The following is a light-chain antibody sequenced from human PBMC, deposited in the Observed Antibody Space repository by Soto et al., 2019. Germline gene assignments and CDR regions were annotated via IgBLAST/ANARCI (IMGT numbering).Light chain of an antibody. CDR1: QSVRSNY. CDR2: GAS. J-gene: IGKJ2*01. CDR3: QQYGSSVYT. Sequence: EIVLTQSPGTLSLSPGERATLSCRASQSVRSNYLAWYQQKPGQAPRLLIYGASSRATGLPDRFSGSGSGTDFTLTISRLETEDFAVYYCQQYGSSVYTFGQGTKLEIK. V-gene: IGKV3-20*01.